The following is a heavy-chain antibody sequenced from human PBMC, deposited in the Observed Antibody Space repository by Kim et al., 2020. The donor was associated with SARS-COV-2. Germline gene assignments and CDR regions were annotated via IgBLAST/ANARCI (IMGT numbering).Heavy chain of an antibody. D-gene: IGHD5-12*01. CDR3: ATYTITSMYGMDV. J-gene: IGHJ6*02. V-gene: IGHV1-24*01. Sequence: YAQKFQGRVTMTEDTSTDTAYMELSSLRSEDTAVYYCATYTITSMYGMDVWGQGTTVTVSS.